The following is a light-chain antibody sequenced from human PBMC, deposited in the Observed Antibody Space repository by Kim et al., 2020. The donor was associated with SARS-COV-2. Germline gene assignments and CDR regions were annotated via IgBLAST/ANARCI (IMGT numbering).Light chain of an antibody. CDR3: QAWDSSTVV. J-gene: IGLJ2*01. CDR1: KLGDTY. CDR2: QDS. V-gene: IGLV3-1*01. Sequence: SVSPGQTAGITCSVDKLGDTYACWYQQKPGQSPVLFIYQDSKRPSGIPERSSGSNSGNTATLTISGTQAMDEADYYCQAWDSSTVVFGGGTQLTVL.